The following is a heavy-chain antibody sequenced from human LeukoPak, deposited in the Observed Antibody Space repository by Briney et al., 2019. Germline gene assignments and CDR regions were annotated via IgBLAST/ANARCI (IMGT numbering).Heavy chain of an antibody. CDR1: GGSIRNYY. Sequence: PSETLSLTCTVSGGSIRNYYWSWIRQSPGKGLEWIGYIYYSGSTNYNPSLKSRVTISVDTSKNQFSLKLSSVTAADTAVYYCARGYSSSWYADFDYWGQGTLVTVSS. D-gene: IGHD6-13*01. V-gene: IGHV4-59*01. CDR2: IYYSGST. J-gene: IGHJ4*02. CDR3: ARGYSSSWYADFDY.